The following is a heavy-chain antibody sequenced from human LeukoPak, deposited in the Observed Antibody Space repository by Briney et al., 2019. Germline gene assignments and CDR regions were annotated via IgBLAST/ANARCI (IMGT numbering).Heavy chain of an antibody. D-gene: IGHD4-11*01. CDR1: GGSISSYY. Sequence: SETLSLTCTVSGGSISSYYWSWIRQPPGKGLEWIGYIYYSGSTNYNPSLKGRVTISVDTSKNQFSLKLSSVTAADTAVYYCARGAYSNRYFDYWGQGTLVTVSS. CDR2: IYYSGST. J-gene: IGHJ4*02. CDR3: ARGAYSNRYFDY. V-gene: IGHV4-59*01.